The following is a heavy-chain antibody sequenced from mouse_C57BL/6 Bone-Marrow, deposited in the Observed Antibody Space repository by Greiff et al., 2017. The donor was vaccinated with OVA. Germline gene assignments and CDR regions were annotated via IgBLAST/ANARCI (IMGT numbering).Heavy chain of an antibody. Sequence: EVQLLEPGGGLVQPGGSLSLSCAASGFTFTDYYMSWVRQPPGQALEWLGFISTKANGYTTDYTASVKARFTISRANSQSILYLHMNALRAEDSAAYYCARCVGDGYYVEYAMDYWGQGTTVTVSS. D-gene: IGHD2-3*01. CDR3: ARCVGDGYYVEYAMDY. J-gene: IGHJ4*01. CDR2: ISTKANGYTT. CDR1: GFTFTDYY. V-gene: IGHV7-3*01.